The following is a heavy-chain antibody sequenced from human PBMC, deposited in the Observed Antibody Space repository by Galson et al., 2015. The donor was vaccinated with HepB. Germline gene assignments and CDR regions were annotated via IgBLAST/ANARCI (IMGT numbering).Heavy chain of an antibody. CDR2: IYTSVST. CDR3: ARGFRRGIAVAHFDH. Sequence: TLSLTCTVSGGSITSGSYYWNWIRQPDGKGLEWIGRIYTSVSTNCNPSLKSRVTMSIDTSKNQFSLRLSSVTAADTAVYYCARGFRRGIAVAHFDHWGQGTLVTVSS. J-gene: IGHJ4*02. CDR1: GGSITSGSYY. V-gene: IGHV4-61*02. D-gene: IGHD6-19*01.